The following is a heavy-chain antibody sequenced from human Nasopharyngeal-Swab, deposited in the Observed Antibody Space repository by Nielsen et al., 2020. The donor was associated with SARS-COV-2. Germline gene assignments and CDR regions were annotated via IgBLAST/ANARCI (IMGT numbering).Heavy chain of an antibody. CDR2: ITPSGGAT. Sequence: ASVKVSCKASGFTFSHYFMHWVRQAPGQGLEWMGVITPSGGATNYAQKFQGRVTITADESTSTAYMELSSLRSEDTAVYYCARDYYDSPMGYWGQGTLVTVSS. J-gene: IGHJ4*02. CDR1: GFTFSHYF. D-gene: IGHD3-22*01. V-gene: IGHV1-46*01. CDR3: ARDYYDSPMGY.